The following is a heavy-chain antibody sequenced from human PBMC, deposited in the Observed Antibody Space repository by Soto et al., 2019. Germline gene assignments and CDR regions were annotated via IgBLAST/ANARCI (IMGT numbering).Heavy chain of an antibody. CDR1: GYTFTGYY. D-gene: IGHD1-26*01. V-gene: IGHV1-2*02. Sequence: ASVKVSCKASGYTFTGYYVHWVRQAPGQGLEWMGWINPNSGDTYLAQRFQGRVTMNRDTSIGTAYMQLRGLTSDDTAEYYCAKGGAIVAAGTRVYLYNAMDVWGQGTTVTVSS. CDR3: AKGGAIVAAGTRVYLYNAMDV. J-gene: IGHJ6*02. CDR2: INPNSGDT.